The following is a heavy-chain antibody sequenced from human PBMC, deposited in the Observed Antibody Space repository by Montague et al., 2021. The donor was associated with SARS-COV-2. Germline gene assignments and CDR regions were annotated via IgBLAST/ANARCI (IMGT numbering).Heavy chain of an antibody. CDR1: GFSLNTSGMC. CDR2: IDWDDDE. CDR3: ARTYAPSAVAVDX. D-gene: IGHD6-19*01. V-gene: IGHV2-70*11. J-gene: IGHJ4*02. Sequence: PALVKPTQTLTLTCTFSGFSLNTSGMCVSWIRQPPGKALERLARIDWDDDEYYSTSLKTRLTISKDTSKNQVVLTMTNMDPVDTATYYCARTYAPSAVAVDXWGQGTLVTVSS.